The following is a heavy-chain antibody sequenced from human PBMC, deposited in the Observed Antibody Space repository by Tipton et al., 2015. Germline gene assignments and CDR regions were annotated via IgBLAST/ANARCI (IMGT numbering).Heavy chain of an antibody. V-gene: IGHV4-61*01. CDR1: GASVSSGPYY. D-gene: IGHD5-24*01. Sequence: TLSLTCDVSGASVSSGPYYWSWIRQPPGKGLQWIGYISYTETSHYNPSLKSRVTISLDTSKNQFSLTLNSVTAADTAVYYCARDLEHGMDVWGQGTTVTVSS. CDR3: ARDLEHGMDV. CDR2: ISYTETS. J-gene: IGHJ6*02.